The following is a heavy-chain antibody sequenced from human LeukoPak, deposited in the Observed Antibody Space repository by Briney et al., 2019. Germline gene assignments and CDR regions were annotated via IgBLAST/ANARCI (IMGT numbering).Heavy chain of an antibody. Sequence: SETLSLTCTVSGGSISSYYWSWIRQPPGKGLEWIGYIYYSGSTNYNPSLKSRVTISVDTSKNQFSLKLSFVTAADTAVYYCARGRLVLNYFDYWGQGTLVTVSS. CDR3: ARGRLVLNYFDY. CDR2: IYYSGST. CDR1: GGSISSYY. V-gene: IGHV4-59*01. J-gene: IGHJ4*02. D-gene: IGHD6-19*01.